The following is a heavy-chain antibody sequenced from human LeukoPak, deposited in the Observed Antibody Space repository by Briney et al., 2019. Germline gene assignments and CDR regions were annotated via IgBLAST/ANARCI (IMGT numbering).Heavy chain of an antibody. CDR2: IIPIFGTA. D-gene: IGHD5-12*01. Sequence: ASVKDSCKASGGTFSSYAISWVRPAPGQGLEGMGGIIPIFGTANYAQKFQGRVTITADESTSTAYMELSSLRSEDTAVYYCARSPDNAPGYDSLYYFDYSGQGTLVTVSS. J-gene: IGHJ4*02. CDR1: GGTFSSYA. CDR3: ARSPDNAPGYDSLYYFDY. V-gene: IGHV1-69*13.